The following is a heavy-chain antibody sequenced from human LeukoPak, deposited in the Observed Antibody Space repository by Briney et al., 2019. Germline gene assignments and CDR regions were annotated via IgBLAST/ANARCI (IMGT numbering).Heavy chain of an antibody. CDR1: GGTFSSYA. CDR3: GRDHHDDGSGSYYLLGY. J-gene: IGHJ4*02. Sequence: GASVKVSCKASGGTFSSYAISWVRQAPGQGLEWMGGIIPIFGTANYAQKFQGRVTITADESTSTAYMELSSLRSEDTAVYYCGRDHHDDGSGSYYLLGYWGQGTLVTVSS. CDR2: IIPIFGTA. D-gene: IGHD3-10*01. V-gene: IGHV1-69*13.